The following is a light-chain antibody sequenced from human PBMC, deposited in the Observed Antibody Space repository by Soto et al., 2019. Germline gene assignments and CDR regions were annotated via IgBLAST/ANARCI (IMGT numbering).Light chain of an antibody. CDR3: QQRRHWPIT. V-gene: IGKV3-11*01. Sequence: EIVLTQSPATLSLSPGERATLPCRASQSVDSYLAWYQQKPGQAPRLLIYDASNRATGIPARFSGSGSGTDFTLTISSLEPEDFAVYYCQQRRHWPITFGQGTRLEIK. CDR2: DAS. J-gene: IGKJ5*01. CDR1: QSVDSY.